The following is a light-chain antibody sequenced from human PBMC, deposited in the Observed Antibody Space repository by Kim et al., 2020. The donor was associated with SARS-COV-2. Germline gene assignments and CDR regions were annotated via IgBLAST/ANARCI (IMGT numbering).Light chain of an antibody. Sequence: EMAVTQSPATLSVSPGERATLSCRASQSVGTNLAWYQQRPGQAPRLLIYSASIRAIGIPARFSDSGSGTDFTLTISSLQSEDLAVYYCQQYDDWPPWTFGQGTKVDIK. V-gene: IGKV3-15*01. J-gene: IGKJ1*01. CDR3: QQYDDWPPWT. CDR2: SAS. CDR1: QSVGTN.